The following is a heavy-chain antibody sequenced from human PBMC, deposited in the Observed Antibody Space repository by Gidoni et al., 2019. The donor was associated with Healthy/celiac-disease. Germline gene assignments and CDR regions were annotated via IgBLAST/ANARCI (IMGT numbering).Heavy chain of an antibody. J-gene: IGHJ4*02. V-gene: IGHV4-61*02. CDR2: IYTSGST. Sequence: QVQLQESGPGLVKPSQTLSLTCTVSGGSISSGSYYWSWIRQPAGKGLEWIGRIYTSGSTNYNPSLKSRVTISVDTSKNQVSLKRSSVTAADTAVYYCARARPLYYFDYWGQGTLVTVSS. CDR3: ARARPLYYFDY. CDR1: GGSISSGSYY. D-gene: IGHD6-6*01.